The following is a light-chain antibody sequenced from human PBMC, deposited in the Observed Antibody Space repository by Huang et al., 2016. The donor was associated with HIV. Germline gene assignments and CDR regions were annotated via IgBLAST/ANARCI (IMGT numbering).Light chain of an antibody. CDR1: QNIYSN. CDR2: GAS. V-gene: IGKV3-15*01. J-gene: IGKJ1*01. Sequence: EIVMTQSPATLSVSPGERAALSCRASQNIYSNLAWYQQTPGQAPRLLIDGASARATGIPARFSGSGSGTEFTLTISSLQSDDFALYFCQQYNNWPRTFGQGTRVEIK. CDR3: QQYNNWPRT.